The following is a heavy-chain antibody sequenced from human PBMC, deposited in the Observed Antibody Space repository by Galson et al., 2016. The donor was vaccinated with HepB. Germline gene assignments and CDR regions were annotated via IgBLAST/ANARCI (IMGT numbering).Heavy chain of an antibody. CDR1: GFTFSSYA. D-gene: IGHD5-24*01. J-gene: IGHJ4*02. Sequence: SLRLSCAASGFTFSSYAMNWVRQAPAKGLDWVTGISFDGTFKYYDDSVKGRFTISRDNSKNTLYLQMNSLRPEDTAVYYCERPLGMATPQCDHWGQGTLVTVSS. V-gene: IGHV3-30*04. CDR2: ISFDGTFK. CDR3: ERPLGMATPQCDH.